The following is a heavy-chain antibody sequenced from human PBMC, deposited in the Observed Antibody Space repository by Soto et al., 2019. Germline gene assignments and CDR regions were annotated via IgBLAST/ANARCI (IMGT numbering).Heavy chain of an antibody. Sequence: PGESLKISCKGSGYSFTSYWIAWVRQMPGKGLEWMGIIYPDDSDARYSPSFQGRVTISVDKSISTAYLQWSSLKASDTAMYYCARHPYSSSWGGYYYYGMDVWGQGTTVTVSS. CDR2: IYPDDSDA. CDR1: GYSFTSYW. J-gene: IGHJ6*02. CDR3: ARHPYSSSWGGYYYYGMDV. V-gene: IGHV5-51*01. D-gene: IGHD6-13*01.